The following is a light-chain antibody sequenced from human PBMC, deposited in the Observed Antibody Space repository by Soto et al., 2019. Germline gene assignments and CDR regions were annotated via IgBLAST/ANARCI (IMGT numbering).Light chain of an antibody. CDR1: QSVSNN. V-gene: IGKV3D-15*01. CDR3: QQYNNCPET. CDR2: GAS. J-gene: IGKJ1*01. Sequence: EIVLTHSPGTLSLSPWEIATLSCRASQSVSNNYLAWYQQKPGQAPRLLIYGASNRATGIPDRFSGSGSGTEFTPTISSLQSEDFAVYYCQQYNNCPETFGQGTKVDIK.